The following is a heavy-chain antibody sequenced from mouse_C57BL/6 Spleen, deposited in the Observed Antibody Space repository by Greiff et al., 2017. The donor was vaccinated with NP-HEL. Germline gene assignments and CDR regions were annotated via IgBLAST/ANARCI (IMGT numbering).Heavy chain of an antibody. CDR2: IWSGGST. J-gene: IGHJ4*01. CDR3: ASQLRYYAMDY. CDR1: GFSLTSYG. D-gene: IGHD1-1*01. V-gene: IGHV2-4*01. Sequence: VKLVESGPGLVQPSQSLSITCTVSGFSLTSYGVHWVRQPPGKGLEWLGVIWSGGSTDYNAAFISRLSISKDNSKSQVFFKMNSLQADDTAIYYCASQLRYYAMDYWGQGTSVTVSS.